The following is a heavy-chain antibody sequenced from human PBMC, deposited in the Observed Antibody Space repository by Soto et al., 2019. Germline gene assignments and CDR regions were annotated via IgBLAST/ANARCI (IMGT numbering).Heavy chain of an antibody. CDR1: GFTFSSYG. D-gene: IGHD3-16*02. Sequence: QVQLVESGGGVVQPGRSLRLSCAASGFTFSSYGMHWVRQAPGKGLEWVAVIWCDGSNKYYADSVKGRFTISRDNSKNTLYLQMNSLRAEDTAVYYCARDALYDYIWGSYRYSLTYYFDYWGQGTLVTVSS. CDR3: ARDALYDYIWGSYRYSLTYYFDY. CDR2: IWCDGSNK. V-gene: IGHV3-33*01. J-gene: IGHJ4*02.